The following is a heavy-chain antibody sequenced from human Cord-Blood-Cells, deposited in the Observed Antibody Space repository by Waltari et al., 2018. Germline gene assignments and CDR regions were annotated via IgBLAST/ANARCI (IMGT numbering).Heavy chain of an antibody. CDR1: GYSISSGYY. V-gene: IGHV4-38-2*01. CDR2: FYHSGST. CDR3: ARGNYDFWSGVAEYFQH. D-gene: IGHD3-3*01. Sequence: QVQLQESGPGLVKPSETLSLTCAVSGYSISSGYYWGWIRQPPGKGLEWIGSFYHSGSTYYNPSLKSRVTISVDTSKNQFSLKLSSVTAADTAVYYCARGNYDFWSGVAEYFQHWGQGTLVTVSS. J-gene: IGHJ1*01.